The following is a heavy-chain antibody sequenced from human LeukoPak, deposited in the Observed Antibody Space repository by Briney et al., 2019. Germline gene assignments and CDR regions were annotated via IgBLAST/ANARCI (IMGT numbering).Heavy chain of an antibody. CDR2: IIPNSGGT. D-gene: IGHD2-15*01. CDR3: ARALGSCSGRSCTGRSYFDY. Sequence: ASVKVSCKASGYTFTAYYVHWVRQAPGQGLEWMGWIIPNSGGTNYAQKFQGRVTMTRDTSISTAFMELSRLRSDDTAVYYCARALGSCSGRSCTGRSYFDYWGQGTLVTVSS. V-gene: IGHV1-2*02. J-gene: IGHJ4*02. CDR1: GYTFTAYY.